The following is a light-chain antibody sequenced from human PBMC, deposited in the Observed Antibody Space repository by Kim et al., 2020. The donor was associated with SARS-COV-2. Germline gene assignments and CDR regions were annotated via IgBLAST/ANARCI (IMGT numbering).Light chain of an antibody. CDR1: SNH. CDR2: AES. V-gene: IGKV1-NL1*01. Sequence: SNHLAWYQQKPGRAPKLLLYAESTLESGVPSRFSGSGSGTDHTLTITNLQPEDFATYHCQQYYDTSSFTFGPGTKVDIK. J-gene: IGKJ3*01. CDR3: QQYYDTSSFT.